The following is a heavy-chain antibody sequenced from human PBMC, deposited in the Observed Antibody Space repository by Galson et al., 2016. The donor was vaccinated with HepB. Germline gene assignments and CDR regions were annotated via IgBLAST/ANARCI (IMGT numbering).Heavy chain of an antibody. CDR2: IIHSGTT. CDR3: ARARYQLLDDRQSHYYYGMDV. J-gene: IGHJ6*02. Sequence: LRLSCAASGFTFSSYALHWVRQAPGKGLEWIGEIIHSGTTNYNPSLKSRVTISVDTSKNQFSLRLSSVTAADTAVYYCARARYQLLDDRQSHYYYGMDVWGQGTRVTVPS. CDR1: GFTFSSYA. D-gene: IGHD2-2*01. V-gene: IGHV4-34*12.